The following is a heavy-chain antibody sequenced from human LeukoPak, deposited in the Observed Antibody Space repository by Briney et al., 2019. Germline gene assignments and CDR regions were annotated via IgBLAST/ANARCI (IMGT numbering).Heavy chain of an antibody. J-gene: IGHJ4*02. CDR1: GFTFSGHN. D-gene: IGHD3-16*01. CDR3: ARAMSTFGGVRNYFDS. Sequence: PGGSPRLSCAASGFTFSGHNMNWVRQAPGKGLEWISFVSISSGTIYYADSVNGRFRISRDNAKSSLDLEMNSLRAEDTAVYYCARAMSTFGGVRNYFDSWGQGTLVTVSS. V-gene: IGHV3-48*04. CDR2: VSISSGTI.